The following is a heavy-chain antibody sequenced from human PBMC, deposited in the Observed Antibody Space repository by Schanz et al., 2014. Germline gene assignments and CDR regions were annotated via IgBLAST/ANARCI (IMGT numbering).Heavy chain of an antibody. Sequence: QVQLVASGGGVVQPGRSLRLSCAASGFTFRSYGMHWVRQAPGKGLEWVALISYDGSSKNHADSVQGRLTISRDNSKNALYLQMDSLRAEDTAVYYCARGIITMVRGGDVGAFDTWGQGTMVTVSS. CDR1: GFTFRSYG. CDR2: ISYDGSSK. J-gene: IGHJ3*02. CDR3: ARGIITMVRGGDVGAFDT. D-gene: IGHD3-10*01. V-gene: IGHV3-33*01.